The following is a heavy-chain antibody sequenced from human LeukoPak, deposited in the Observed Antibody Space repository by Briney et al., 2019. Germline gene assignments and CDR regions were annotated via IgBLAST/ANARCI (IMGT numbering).Heavy chain of an antibody. J-gene: IGHJ4*02. Sequence: SVKVSCKASGGTFSRYAISWVRQVPGQGLEWMGRIIPILGIANYAQKFQGRVTITADKSTSTAYMELSSLRSEDTAVYYCARGTGDYLIGYWGQGTLVIVSS. CDR3: ARGTGDYLIGY. CDR1: GGTFSRYA. V-gene: IGHV1-69*04. CDR2: IIPILGIA. D-gene: IGHD4-17*01.